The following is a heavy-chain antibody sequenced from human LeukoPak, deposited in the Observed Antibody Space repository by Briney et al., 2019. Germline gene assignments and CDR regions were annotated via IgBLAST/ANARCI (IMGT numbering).Heavy chain of an antibody. J-gene: IGHJ4*02. CDR2: IKLDGSEK. D-gene: IGHD3-16*01. CDR1: GFTFGKYW. CDR3: ARGTPGGEFY. Sequence: GGSLRLSCVASGFTFGKYWMSWVRQAPGKGLEWVANIKLDGSEKNYVDSVKGRFTIPRDNTKNSLYLQMNSLRAEDTAVFYCARGTPGGEFYWGKGTLVTVSS. V-gene: IGHV3-7*03.